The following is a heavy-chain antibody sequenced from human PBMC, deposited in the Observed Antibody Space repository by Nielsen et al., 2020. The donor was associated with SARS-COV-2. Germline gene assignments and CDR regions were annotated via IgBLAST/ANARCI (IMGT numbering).Heavy chain of an antibody. Sequence: GESLKISCAASGFTFRNYDMSWVRQAPGKGLEWVSSISGSGTIIYYGDSAKGRFTISRDNSKNTLYLQMNSLRAEDTAVYYCADPPFDPWGQGTLVTVSS. V-gene: IGHV3-23*01. CDR1: GFTFRNYD. CDR2: ISGSGTII. CDR3: ADPPFDP. J-gene: IGHJ5*02.